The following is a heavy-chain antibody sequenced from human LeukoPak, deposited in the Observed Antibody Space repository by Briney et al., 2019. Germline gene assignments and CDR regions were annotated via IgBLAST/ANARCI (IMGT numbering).Heavy chain of an antibody. D-gene: IGHD5-12*01. CDR3: ASHSGGYAY. CDR1: GGSFSGYY. V-gene: IGHV4-34*01. CDR2: INHSGST. Sequence: SETLSLTCRVYGGSFSGYYWSWIRQSPGRRLEWLGEINHSGSTNYHPSLRSRLTISVDKSNNKFSLNMTSVTAADTAVYYCASHSGGYAYWGQGTLVTVSS. J-gene: IGHJ4*02.